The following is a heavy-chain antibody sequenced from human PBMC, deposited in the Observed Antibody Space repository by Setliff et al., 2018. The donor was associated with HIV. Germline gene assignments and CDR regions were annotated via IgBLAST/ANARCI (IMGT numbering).Heavy chain of an antibody. J-gene: IGHJ6*03. Sequence: GGSLRFSCAASGFTVSAYYMSWVRQAPGKGLEWVSTISGSGGRSYYADSVKGRFTISRDNSKNTLYLQMNSLRAADTAVYYCAKVVGHCSSASCAPYFYFYYYMDVWGKGTTVTVSS. D-gene: IGHD2-2*01. CDR2: ISGSGGRS. CDR1: GFTVSAYY. V-gene: IGHV3-23*01. CDR3: AKVVGHCSSASCAPYFYFYYYMDV.